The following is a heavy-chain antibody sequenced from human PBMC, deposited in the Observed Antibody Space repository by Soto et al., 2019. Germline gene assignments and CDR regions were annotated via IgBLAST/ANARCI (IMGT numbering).Heavy chain of an antibody. CDR1: GGTMSGYY. Sequence: SETLSLTCTVSGGTMSGYYWSWFRHSPGKGLEWIGYVYYTGSVNYNPSLQSRVTISVDTSNNQFSLKRSSVTAADTAIYYCVEYIRVHGSYYLDHWGQGALVTVSS. CDR2: VYYTGSV. CDR3: VEYIRVHGSYYLDH. V-gene: IGHV4-59*01. D-gene: IGHD1-1*01. J-gene: IGHJ4*02.